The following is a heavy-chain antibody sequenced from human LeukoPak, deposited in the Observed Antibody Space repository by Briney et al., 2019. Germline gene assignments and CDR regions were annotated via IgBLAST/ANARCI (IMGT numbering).Heavy chain of an antibody. CDR1: GFTFSSYG. CDR2: ITGRSYI. J-gene: IGHJ6*03. CDR3: AREIFSYYYMDV. V-gene: IGHV3-21*06. Sequence: GGSLRLSCAASGFTFSSYGFNWVRQAPGRGLEWVSSITGRSYIYYADSVKGRFTISRDNARNLLYLQMNSLRAEDTAVYYCAREIFSYYYMDVWGKGTTVTVSS.